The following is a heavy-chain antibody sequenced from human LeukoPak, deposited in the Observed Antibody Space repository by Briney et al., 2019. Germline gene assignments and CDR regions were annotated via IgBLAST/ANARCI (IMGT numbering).Heavy chain of an antibody. D-gene: IGHD3-3*01. Sequence: TGGSLRLSCAASGFTFSSYSMNWVRQAPGKGLEWVSSISCSSSYIYYADSVKGRFTISRDNAKNSLYLQMNSLRAEDTAVYYCARDDSDAFDIWGQGTMVTVSS. CDR2: ISCSSSYI. CDR1: GFTFSSYS. CDR3: ARDDSDAFDI. V-gene: IGHV3-21*01. J-gene: IGHJ3*02.